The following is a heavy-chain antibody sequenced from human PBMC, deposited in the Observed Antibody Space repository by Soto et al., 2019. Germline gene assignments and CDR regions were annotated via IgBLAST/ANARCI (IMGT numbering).Heavy chain of an antibody. CDR2: ISSSSSYI. Sequence: GGSLRLSCAASGFTFSSYSMNWVRQAPGKGLEWVSSISSSSSYIYYADSVKGRFTISRDNAKNSLYLQMNSLRAEDTAVYYCATDRIAVAESGMDVWGQGTTVIVSS. CDR3: ATDRIAVAESGMDV. V-gene: IGHV3-21*01. D-gene: IGHD6-19*01. J-gene: IGHJ6*02. CDR1: GFTFSSYS.